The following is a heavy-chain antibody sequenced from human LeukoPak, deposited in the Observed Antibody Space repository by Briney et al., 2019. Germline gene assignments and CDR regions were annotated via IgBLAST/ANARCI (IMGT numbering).Heavy chain of an antibody. D-gene: IGHD6-13*01. CDR2: IKQDGSEK. J-gene: IGHJ4*02. CDR3: ARDGSVTAAAGSVRSDY. V-gene: IGHV3-7*04. CDR1: GFTFSSYW. Sequence: PGGSLRLSCAASGFTFSSYWMSWVRQPPGKGLEWVANIKQDGSEKYYVDSVKGRFTISRDNDKNSLYLQMNSLRAEDTALYYCARDGSVTAAAGSVRSDYWGQGTLVTVSS.